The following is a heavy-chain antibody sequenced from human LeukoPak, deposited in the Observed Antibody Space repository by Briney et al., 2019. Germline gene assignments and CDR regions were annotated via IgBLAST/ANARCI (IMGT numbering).Heavy chain of an antibody. Sequence: ASVKVSCKASGYTFTSYDINWVRQATGQGLEWMGWINLNSGHTGFAQKFQGRVTLTWDTSISTAYMELSSLTSEDTAVYYCARNIVATTNYDSWGQGTLVTVSS. V-gene: IGHV1-8*01. J-gene: IGHJ4*02. CDR1: GYTFTSYD. CDR2: INLNSGHT. CDR3: ARNIVATTNYDS. D-gene: IGHD5-12*01.